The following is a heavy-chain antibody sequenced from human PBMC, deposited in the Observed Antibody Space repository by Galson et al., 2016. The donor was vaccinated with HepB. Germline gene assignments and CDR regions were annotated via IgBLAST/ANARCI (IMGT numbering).Heavy chain of an antibody. CDR2: IWSDDSIQ. CDR1: GFTLSTYA. V-gene: IGHV3-33*01. D-gene: IGHD1/OR15-1a*01. J-gene: IGHJ5*02. Sequence: SLRLSCAASGFTLSTYAIHWVCQAPGKGLAWVAAIWSDDSIQYYGNHVEGRFTISRDNPENKVSLQMDNLRDEDTAVYYCARDQGSGGWNKGWFDPWGQGTLVTVSS. CDR3: ARDQGSGGWNKGWFDP.